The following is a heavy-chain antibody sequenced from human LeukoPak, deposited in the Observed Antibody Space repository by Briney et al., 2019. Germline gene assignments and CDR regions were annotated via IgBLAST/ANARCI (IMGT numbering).Heavy chain of an antibody. J-gene: IGHJ4*02. CDR2: INSDGSST. CDR3: ATAKYSSSPAF. V-gene: IGHV3-74*01. D-gene: IGHD6-13*01. Sequence: GGSLRLSCAASGFTFGSYWVHWVRQAPGKGLVWVSRINSDGSSTSYADSVKGRFTISRDNAKNTLYLQMNSLRAEDTAVYYCATAKYSSSPAFWGQGTLVTVSS. CDR1: GFTFGSYW.